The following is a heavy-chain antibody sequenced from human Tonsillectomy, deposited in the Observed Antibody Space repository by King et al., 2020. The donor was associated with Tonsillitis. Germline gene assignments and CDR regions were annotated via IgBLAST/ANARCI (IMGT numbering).Heavy chain of an antibody. CDR2: ISNDGSST. D-gene: IGHD3-16*01. CDR1: GFTFSSYE. CDR3: VTGPAPGARGGDDWFDP. Sequence: VQLVESGGQLVQPGGSLRLSCSTSGFTFSSYEMYWVRQAPGKRLEYVSSISNDGSSTYYADPVKGRLTISRDNSKNTLYFQMSSLRAEDTAIYYCVTGPAPGARGGDDWFDPWGPGSLVTVSS. V-gene: IGHV3-64D*06. J-gene: IGHJ5*02.